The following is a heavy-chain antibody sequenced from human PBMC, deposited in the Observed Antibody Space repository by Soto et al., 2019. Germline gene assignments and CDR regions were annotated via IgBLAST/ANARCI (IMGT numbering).Heavy chain of an antibody. D-gene: IGHD3-22*01. Sequence: GGSLRLSCAASGFTFSSYGMHWVRQAPGKGLEWVAVISYDGSNKYYADSVKGRFTISRDNSKNTLYLQMNSLRAEDTAVYYCAKSDLAVVVVPDFWGQGTLVTVSS. V-gene: IGHV3-30*18. CDR3: AKSDLAVVVVPDF. CDR1: GFTFSSYG. CDR2: ISYDGSNK. J-gene: IGHJ4*02.